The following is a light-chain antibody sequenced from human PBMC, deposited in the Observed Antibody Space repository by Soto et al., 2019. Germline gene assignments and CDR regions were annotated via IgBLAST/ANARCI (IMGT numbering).Light chain of an antibody. J-gene: IGLJ1*01. CDR2: QDT. CDR3: RAGGTSPYA. CDR1: KLGDKY. Sequence: SYELTQPPSVSVSPGQTASITCSGDKLGDKYVCWYQQKPGQSPVLVIYQDTKRPSGIPERFSGSNSGNTATLTISGTQARDEADYYCRAGGTSPYASGTGTRAT. V-gene: IGLV3-1*01.